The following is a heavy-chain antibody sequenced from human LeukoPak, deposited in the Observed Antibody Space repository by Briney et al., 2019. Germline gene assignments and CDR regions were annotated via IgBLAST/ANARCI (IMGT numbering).Heavy chain of an antibody. CDR3: ASTNRNGYNFDY. J-gene: IGHJ4*02. CDR1: RYTFTIYY. Sequence: ASVKVSCXASRYTFTIYYMHWVRQAPGQGLVWMGMINPSGGSTSYAQKFQGRVTMTRDTSTNTVYMELSSLRSDDTAVYYCASTNRNGYNFDYWGQGTLVTVSS. CDR2: INPSGGST. D-gene: IGHD5-24*01. V-gene: IGHV1-46*01.